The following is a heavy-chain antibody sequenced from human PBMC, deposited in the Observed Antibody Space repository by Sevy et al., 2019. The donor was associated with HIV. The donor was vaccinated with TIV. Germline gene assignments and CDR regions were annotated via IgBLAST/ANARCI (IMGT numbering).Heavy chain of an antibody. V-gene: IGHV3-23*01. CDR2: ISTNGRSA. Sequence: GGSLRLSCAASGFTFSTYAMNWVRQAPGKGLEWVSSISTNGRSAYYTDSVEGRFTMSRDNSKNTLYLQMNSLRADDTAVYYCAKGYCSGGSCPRDYYYYGMDVWGQGTTVTVSS. J-gene: IGHJ6*02. CDR1: GFTFSTYA. D-gene: IGHD2-15*01. CDR3: AKGYCSGGSCPRDYYYYGMDV.